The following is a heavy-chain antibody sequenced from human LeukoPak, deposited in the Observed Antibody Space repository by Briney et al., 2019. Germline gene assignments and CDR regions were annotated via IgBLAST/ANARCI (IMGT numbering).Heavy chain of an antibody. V-gene: IGHV1-69*13. CDR3: AREPDSSGSARVVSGVNADY. Sequence: SVKVSCKASGGTFSSYAISWVRQAPGQGLEWMGGIIPIFGTANYAQKFQGRVTITADESTSTAYMELSSLRSEDTAVYYCAREPDSSGSARVVSGVNADYWGQGTLVTVSS. CDR1: GGTFSSYA. J-gene: IGHJ4*02. D-gene: IGHD3-22*01. CDR2: IIPIFGTA.